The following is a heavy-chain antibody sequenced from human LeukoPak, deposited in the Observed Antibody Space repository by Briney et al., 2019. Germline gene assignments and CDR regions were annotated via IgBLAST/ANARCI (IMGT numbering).Heavy chain of an antibody. CDR1: GGTFSNHA. Sequence: ASVKVSCKASGGTFSNHAVSWVRQAPGQGLEWMGGIIPIFGTANYAQKFQGRVTITADESTSTAYMELNSLRSEDTAVYYCARAHRQLERLGRYYFDYWGQGTLVTVSS. V-gene: IGHV1-69*13. CDR2: IIPIFGTA. CDR3: ARAHRQLERLGRYYFDY. D-gene: IGHD1-1*01. J-gene: IGHJ4*02.